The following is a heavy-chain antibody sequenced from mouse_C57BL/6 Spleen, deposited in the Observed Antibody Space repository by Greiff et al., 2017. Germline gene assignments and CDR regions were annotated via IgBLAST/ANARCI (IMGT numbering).Heavy chain of an antibody. D-gene: IGHD1-1*01. CDR1: GYTFTSYW. CDR2: IHPNSGST. J-gene: IGHJ2*01. Sequence: VQLQQSGAELVKPGASVQLSCKASGYTFTSYWMHWVKQRPGQGLEWIGMIHPNSGSTNYNEKFKSKATLTVDKSSSTAYMQLSSLTSEDSAVYYCARWGTVVATGVDYWGQGTTLTVSS. CDR3: ARWGTVVATGVDY. V-gene: IGHV1-64*01.